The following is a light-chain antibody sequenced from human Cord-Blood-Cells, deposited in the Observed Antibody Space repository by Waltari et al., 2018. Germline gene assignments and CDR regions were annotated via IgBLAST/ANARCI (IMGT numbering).Light chain of an antibody. CDR1: SGHSSYA. CDR2: LNSDVSH. V-gene: IGLV4-69*01. Sequence: QLVLTQSPSASASLGASVKLTCTLSSGHSSYAIAWHQQQPEKGPRYLMKLNSDVSHSKGDGIPDRFSCSSSGAGRYLTISSLQSEDEADYYCQTWGTGIHVFGTGTKVTVL. J-gene: IGLJ1*01. CDR3: QTWGTGIHV.